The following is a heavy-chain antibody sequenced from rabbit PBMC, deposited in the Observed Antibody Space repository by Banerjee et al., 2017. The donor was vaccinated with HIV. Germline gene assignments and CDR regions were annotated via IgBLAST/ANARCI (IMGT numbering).Heavy chain of an antibody. V-gene: IGHV1S43*01. J-gene: IGHJ4*01. CDR2: IYTGAGGT. Sequence: QQQLEESGGGLVKPGGTLTLTCRASGIDFSDYYYMCWVRQAPGKGLELVACIYTGAGGTWYATWAKGRFTISKTSSTTVTLQRTNLTGADTATYFCARDPVGSAPYGYVFNLWGPGTLVTVS. CDR3: ARDPVGSAPYGYVFNL. CDR1: GIDFSDYYY. D-gene: IGHD6-1*01.